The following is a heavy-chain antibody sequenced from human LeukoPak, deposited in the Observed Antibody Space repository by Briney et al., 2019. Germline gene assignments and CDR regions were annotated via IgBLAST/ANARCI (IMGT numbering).Heavy chain of an antibody. CDR1: GFTFSSYA. Sequence: GGSLRLSCAPSGFTFSSYAMHWVRQAPGKGLEWVAVISYAGSNKFYADSVKGRFTISRDNSKNTLYLQMNSLRAEDTAVYYCARGGSYLSAFDIWGQGTMVTVSS. CDR3: ARGGSYLSAFDI. D-gene: IGHD1-26*01. CDR2: ISYAGSNK. V-gene: IGHV3-30*14. J-gene: IGHJ3*02.